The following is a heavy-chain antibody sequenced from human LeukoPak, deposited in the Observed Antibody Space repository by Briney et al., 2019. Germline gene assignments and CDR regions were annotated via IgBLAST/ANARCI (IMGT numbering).Heavy chain of an antibody. J-gene: IGHJ4*02. CDR2: ISGSGGST. D-gene: IGHD3-22*01. CDR3: AKGSNYYDSSGYLLYYFDY. CDR1: GFTFGDYG. Sequence: AGGSLRLSCITSGFTFGDYGLSWVCQAPGKGLEWVSAISGSGGSTYYADSVKGRFTISRDNSKNTLYLQMNSLRAEDTAVYYCAKGSNYYDSSGYLLYYFDYWGQGTLVTVSS. V-gene: IGHV3-23*01.